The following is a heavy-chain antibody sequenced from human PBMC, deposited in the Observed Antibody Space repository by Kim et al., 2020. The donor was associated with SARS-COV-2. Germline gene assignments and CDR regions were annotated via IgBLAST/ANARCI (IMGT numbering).Heavy chain of an antibody. CDR3: RLLGGLNWFDP. D-gene: IGHD3-22*01. J-gene: IGHJ5*02. CDR2: T. V-gene: IGHV3-23*01. Sequence: TYYADSVKGRFTSSRDNSKNTLYLQMNSLRAEDTAVYYCRLLGGLNWFDPWGQGTLVTVSS.